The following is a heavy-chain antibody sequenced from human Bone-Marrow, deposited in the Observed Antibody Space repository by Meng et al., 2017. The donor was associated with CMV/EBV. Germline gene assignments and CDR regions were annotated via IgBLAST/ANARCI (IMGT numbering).Heavy chain of an antibody. Sequence: CVASGFTFSSYWTHWVRQAPGKGLVWVSRINSDGSSTSYADSVKGRFTISRDNAKNTLYLQMNSLRAEDTALYYCARDSIQPASPFDYWGQGTLVTVSS. CDR3: ARDSIQPASPFDY. CDR1: GFTFSSYW. D-gene: IGHD2-2*01. V-gene: IGHV3-74*01. CDR2: INSDGSST. J-gene: IGHJ4*02.